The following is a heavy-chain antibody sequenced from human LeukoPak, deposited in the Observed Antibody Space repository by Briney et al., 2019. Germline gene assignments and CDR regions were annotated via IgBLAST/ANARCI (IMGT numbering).Heavy chain of an antibody. D-gene: IGHD2-21*02. CDR2: IYSGSSI. J-gene: IGHJ4*02. V-gene: IGHV3-53*01. Sequence: GGSLRLSCAASGFTVSSNFMSWVRQAPGKGLEWVSLIYSGSSIYYADSVKGRFTISRDNSKNTLYLQLNSLRVDDAAIYYCAKHRRSTLVTAYFDSWGQGTLVTVSS. CDR3: AKHRRSTLVTAYFDS. CDR1: GFTVSSNF.